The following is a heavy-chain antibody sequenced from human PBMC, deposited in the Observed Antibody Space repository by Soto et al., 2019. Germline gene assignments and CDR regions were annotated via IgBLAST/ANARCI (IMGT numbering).Heavy chain of an antibody. Sequence: QVNLVESGGGVVQPGRSLRLSCEASGFIFSDFGMHWVRQAPGKGLELVAVISYDGNNKYYAQSVKGRFTISRDNSKNTLFLNMDSLRPEDTAVYHCVKGDLDTAVVNSPDAFDFWGPGTMVTVS. CDR3: VKGDLDTAVVNSPDAFDF. D-gene: IGHD5-18*01. CDR2: ISYDGNNK. CDR1: GFIFSDFG. V-gene: IGHV3-30*18. J-gene: IGHJ3*01.